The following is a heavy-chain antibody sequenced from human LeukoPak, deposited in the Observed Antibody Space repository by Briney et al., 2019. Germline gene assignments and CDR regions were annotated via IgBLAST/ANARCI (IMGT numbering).Heavy chain of an antibody. CDR3: ARSGVVVAATSALWFDP. J-gene: IGHJ5*02. Sequence: SETLSLTCAVYGGSFSGYYWSWIRQPPGKGLEWIGEINHSGSTNYNPSLKSRVTISVDTSKNQFSLKLSSVTAADTAVYYCARSGVVVAATSALWFDPWGQGTLVTVSS. CDR2: INHSGST. V-gene: IGHV4-34*01. D-gene: IGHD2-15*01. CDR1: GGSFSGYY.